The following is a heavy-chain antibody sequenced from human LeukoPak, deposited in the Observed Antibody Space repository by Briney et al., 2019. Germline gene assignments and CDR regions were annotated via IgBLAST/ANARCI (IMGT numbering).Heavy chain of an antibody. CDR3: ASSGSGSAYYYYYMDV. Sequence: SETLSLTCSVSGESISSYYWSWIRQSAGKGLEWIGRIYTSGSTNYNPSLKSRVTISVDTSKNQFSLKLSSVTAADTAVYYCASSGSGSAYYYYYMDVWGKGTTVTISS. CDR2: IYTSGST. D-gene: IGHD3-10*01. V-gene: IGHV4-4*07. J-gene: IGHJ6*03. CDR1: GESISSYY.